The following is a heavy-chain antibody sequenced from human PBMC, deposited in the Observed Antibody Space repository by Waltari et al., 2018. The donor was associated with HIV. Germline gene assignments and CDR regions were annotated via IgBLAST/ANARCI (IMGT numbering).Heavy chain of an antibody. CDR1: GASISRGSYY. Sequence: QVHLQESGPRLVKPSEPVSLSCTVSGASISRGSYYWSWIRQPVGEGLEWVGRRYVSGNTNDNPSLKSRVTMSVDTSTNKFSLKRTSVTASDTAIYYCARATWAKTKAGWDRYFDKWGPGILVTVSS. D-gene: IGHD3-9*01. J-gene: IGHJ4*02. CDR2: RYVSGNT. CDR3: ARATWAKTKAGWDRYFDK. V-gene: IGHV4-61*02.